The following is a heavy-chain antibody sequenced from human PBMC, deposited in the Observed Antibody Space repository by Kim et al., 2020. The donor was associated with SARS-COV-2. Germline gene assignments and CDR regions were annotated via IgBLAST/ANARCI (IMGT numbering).Heavy chain of an antibody. Sequence: GGSLRLSCAASGFTFSSYAMHWVRQAPGKGLEWVAVISYDGSNKYYADSVKGRFTISRDNSKNTLYLQMNSLRAEDTAVYYCARGAAAGYSSSWYGLGYWGQGTLVTVSS. D-gene: IGHD6-13*01. CDR2: ISYDGSNK. CDR1: GFTFSSYA. V-gene: IGHV3-30-3*01. CDR3: ARGAAAGYSSSWYGLGY. J-gene: IGHJ4*02.